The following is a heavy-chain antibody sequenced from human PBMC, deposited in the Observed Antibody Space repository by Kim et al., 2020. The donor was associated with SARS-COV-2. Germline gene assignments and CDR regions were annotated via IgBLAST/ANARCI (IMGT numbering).Heavy chain of an antibody. V-gene: IGHV4-61*01. CDR3: ASGEPVKNDGAWGFDP. CDR1: GGSVSSGSYY. CDR2: IYYSGST. D-gene: IGHD3-10*01. J-gene: IGHJ5*02. Sequence: SETLSLTCTVSGGSVSSGSYYWSWIRQPPGKGLEWIGYIYYSGSTNYNPSLKSRVTISVDTSKNQFSLKLSSVTAADTAVYYCASGEPVKNDGAWGFDPWGQGTLVTVSS.